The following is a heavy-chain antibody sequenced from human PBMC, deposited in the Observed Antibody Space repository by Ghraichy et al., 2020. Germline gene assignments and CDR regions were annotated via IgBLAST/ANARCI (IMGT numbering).Heavy chain of an antibody. V-gene: IGHV3-21*06. CDR1: GFTFSDYS. J-gene: IGHJ6*02. CDR2: ISSRSTYI. D-gene: IGHD2-2*03. CDR3: ARDRMDIIVVLADYYYYAMDV. Sequence: GGSLRLSCAASGFTFSDYSVHWVRQAPGRGLEWVSSISSRSTYIYYADSVKGRFTISRDNAKNSLNLQMSSLRAEDTGVYYCARDRMDIIVVLADYYYYAMDVWGHGTTVTVSS.